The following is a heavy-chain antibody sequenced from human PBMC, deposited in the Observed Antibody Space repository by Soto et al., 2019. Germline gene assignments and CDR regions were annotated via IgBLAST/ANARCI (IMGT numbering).Heavy chain of an antibody. CDR3: ARSSMVPLDYFDC. J-gene: IGHJ4*02. CDR1: GDCLKNHY. D-gene: IGHD3-10*01. Sequence: SETLPLTCSVSGDCLKNHYWAWIRHSPGKGLEWIGNIYDSGSTNYSPALKSRVSMSVDTSKNLFSLKMDSVTSAGTAVYYCARSSMVPLDYFDCWGQGTVVTASS. V-gene: IGHV4-59*11. CDR2: IYDSGST.